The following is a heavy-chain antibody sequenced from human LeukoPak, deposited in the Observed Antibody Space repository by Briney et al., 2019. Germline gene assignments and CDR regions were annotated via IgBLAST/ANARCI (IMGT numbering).Heavy chain of an antibody. D-gene: IGHD6-19*01. CDR1: GGSISSGGYY. J-gene: IGHJ4*02. CDR3: AREYSSGLDY. V-gene: IGHV4-31*03. CDR2: IYYSGST. Sequence: SETLSLTCTVSGGSISSGGYYWSWIRQHPGKGLEWIGYIYYSGSTYYNPSLKSRVTISVDTSKNQFSLKLSSVTAADTAVYYCAREYSSGLDYWGQGTLVTVSP.